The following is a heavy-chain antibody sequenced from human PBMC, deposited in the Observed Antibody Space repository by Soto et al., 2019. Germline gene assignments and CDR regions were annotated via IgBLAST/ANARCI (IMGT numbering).Heavy chain of an antibody. CDR1: GYTFTTYG. V-gene: IGHV1-18*01. CDR3: TREGSAPYYYSGRDA. Sequence: ASVKVSCKASGYTFTTYGISWVRQAPGEGLEWLGWINTHNGNTNYAQNLQGRVFMTADTSTNTAYMELRSLRSDDPAIYYCTREGSAPYYYSGRDAWGQGTTVTVPS. CDR2: INTHNGNT. J-gene: IGHJ6*02. D-gene: IGHD3-10*01.